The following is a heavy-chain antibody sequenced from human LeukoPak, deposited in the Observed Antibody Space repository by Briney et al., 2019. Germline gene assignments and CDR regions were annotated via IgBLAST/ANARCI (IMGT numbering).Heavy chain of an antibody. CDR3: ARGITMVRGVIPYYYYYMDV. J-gene: IGHJ6*03. CDR1: GGSFSGYY. V-gene: IGHV4-34*01. CDR2: INHSGST. Sequence: SETLSLTCAVYGGSFSGYYWSWIRQPPGKGLEWIGEINHSGSTNYNPSLKSRVTISVDTSENQFSLKLSSVTAADTAVYYCARGITMVRGVIPYYYYYMDVWGKGTTVTVSS. D-gene: IGHD3-10*01.